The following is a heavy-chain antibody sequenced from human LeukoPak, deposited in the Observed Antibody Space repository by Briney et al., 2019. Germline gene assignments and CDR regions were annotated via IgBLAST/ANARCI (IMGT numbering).Heavy chain of an antibody. V-gene: IGHV4-38-2*02. CDR3: ARLRRVGATPFDY. D-gene: IGHD1-26*01. CDR2: IYHSGST. J-gene: IGHJ4*02. Sequence: SETLSLTCTVSGYSISSDYYWGWIRQPPGKGLEWIGSIYHSGSTYYKPSLKSRVTISVDTSKNQFSLRLRSVTAADTAVYYCARLRRVGATPFDYWGQGTLVTVSS. CDR1: GYSISSDYY.